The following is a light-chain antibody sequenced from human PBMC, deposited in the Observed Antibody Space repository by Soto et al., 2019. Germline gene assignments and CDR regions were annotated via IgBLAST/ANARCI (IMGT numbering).Light chain of an antibody. Sequence: QPVLTQPASVSGSPGQSITISCTGTSSDVGSYNLVSWYQKHPGKAPKLMIYEDSKRPSGVSNRFSGSKSGNTASLTISGLQTEVEADYYSCSYAGSSTWVFGGGTKVTVL. J-gene: IGLJ3*02. CDR1: SSDVGSYNL. V-gene: IGLV2-23*01. CDR3: CSYAGSSTWV. CDR2: EDS.